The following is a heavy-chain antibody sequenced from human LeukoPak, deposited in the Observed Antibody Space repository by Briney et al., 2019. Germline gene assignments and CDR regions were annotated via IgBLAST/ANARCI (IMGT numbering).Heavy chain of an antibody. Sequence: SEALSLTCAVSGGSISSGGYYWSWIRQPPGKGLEWIGEINHSGSTNYNPSLKSRVTISVDTSKNQFSLQLNSVTPEDTAIYYCAILRTASSFDFWGQGTLVTVSS. D-gene: IGHD1-1*01. CDR1: GGSISSGGYY. J-gene: IGHJ4*02. CDR2: INHSGST. V-gene: IGHV4-34*01. CDR3: AILRTASSFDF.